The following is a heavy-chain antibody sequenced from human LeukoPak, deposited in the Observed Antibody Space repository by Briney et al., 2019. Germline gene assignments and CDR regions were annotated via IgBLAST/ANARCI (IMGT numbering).Heavy chain of an antibody. CDR2: FDPEDGET. D-gene: IGHD2-2*01. V-gene: IGHV1-24*01. Sequence: ASVKVSCKVSGYTLTELSMHWVRQAPGKGLEWMGGFDPEDGETIYAQKFQGRVTMTEDTSTDTAYMELSSLRSADTAVYYCATVTMGAAYFQHWGQGTLVTVSS. J-gene: IGHJ1*01. CDR1: GYTLTELS. CDR3: ATVTMGAAYFQH.